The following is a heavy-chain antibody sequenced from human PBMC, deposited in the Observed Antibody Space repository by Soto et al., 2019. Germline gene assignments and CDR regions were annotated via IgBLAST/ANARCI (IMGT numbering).Heavy chain of an antibody. J-gene: IGHJ4*02. CDR2: IGTAGDT. Sequence: PGGSLRLSCAASGFTFSSYDMHWVRQATGKGLEWVSAIGTAGDTYYPGSVKGRFTISRENAKNSLYLQMNSLRAGDTAVYYCARVSRSGYSPDYWGQGTLVTVSS. V-gene: IGHV3-13*01. D-gene: IGHD3-3*01. CDR3: ARVSRSGYSPDY. CDR1: GFTFSSYD.